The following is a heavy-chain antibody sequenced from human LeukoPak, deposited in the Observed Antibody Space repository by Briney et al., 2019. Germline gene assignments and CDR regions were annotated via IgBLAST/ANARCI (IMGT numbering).Heavy chain of an antibody. Sequence: GGSLRLSCAASGFTFSSYAMSWVRQAPGKGREWVSAISGGDGSTYHADSVRGRFTISRDNAQTSLYLQMNSLRAEDTAVYYCARDSGYEYYFDHWGQGTLVTVSS. V-gene: IGHV3-23*01. D-gene: IGHD5-12*01. J-gene: IGHJ4*02. CDR1: GFTFSSYA. CDR3: ARDSGYEYYFDH. CDR2: ISGGDGST.